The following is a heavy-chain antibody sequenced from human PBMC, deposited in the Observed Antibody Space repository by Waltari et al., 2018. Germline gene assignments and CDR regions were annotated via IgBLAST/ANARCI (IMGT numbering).Heavy chain of an antibody. Sequence: EVQLVESGGGLVQPGGSRRPSCAASGFTFSSYEMNWVRQAPGKGLEWVSYISSGGTNMFYAESVKGRFTISRDNAKNSLYLHMNSLRVEDTAVYYCARERYVTGKGNLDYWGQGTLVTVSS. V-gene: IGHV3-48*03. D-gene: IGHD3-10*01. CDR1: GFTFSSYE. CDR3: ARERYVTGKGNLDY. J-gene: IGHJ4*02. CDR2: ISSGGTNM.